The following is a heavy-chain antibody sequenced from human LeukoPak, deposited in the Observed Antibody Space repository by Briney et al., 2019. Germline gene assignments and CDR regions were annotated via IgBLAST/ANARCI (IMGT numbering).Heavy chain of an antibody. Sequence: GESLKISCKASGYNFTNHWGAWVRQRPGKGLEWMGIIWPDDSDTRYSPSFQGLVSMSVDKSISTAQLQWRSLKASDTALYFCARHSDVPLDLWGQGTLVIVSS. D-gene: IGHD6-6*01. CDR2: IWPDDSDT. J-gene: IGHJ5*02. CDR1: GYNFTNHW. V-gene: IGHV5-51*01. CDR3: ARHSDVPLDL.